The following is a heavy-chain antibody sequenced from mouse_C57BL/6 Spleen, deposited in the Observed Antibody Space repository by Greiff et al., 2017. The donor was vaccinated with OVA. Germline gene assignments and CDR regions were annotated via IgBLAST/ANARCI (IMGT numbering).Heavy chain of an antibody. CDR3: ARETGYAMDY. CDR1: GFSLTSYG. CDR2: IWSGGST. J-gene: IGHJ4*01. D-gene: IGHD4-1*01. Sequence: QVQLQQSGPGLVQPSQSLSITCTVSGFSLTSYGVHWVRQSPGTGLEWLGVIWSGGSTDYNAAFISRLSISKDNSKSQVFCKMNSLQADDTGIYYCARETGYAMDYWGQGTSVTVSS. V-gene: IGHV2-2*01.